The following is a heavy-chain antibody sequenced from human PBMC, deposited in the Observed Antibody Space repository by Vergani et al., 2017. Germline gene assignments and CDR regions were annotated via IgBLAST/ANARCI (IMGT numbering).Heavy chain of an antibody. CDR3: ARHEGRITIFGVVIIRGAFDP. Sequence: QVQLQESGPGLVKPSETLSLTCTASGGSISSHYLSWIRQPPGKGLEWIGYIYYSGSNNYNPSLKSRVTISVDTSKNQFSLKLSSVTAADTAVYYCARHEGRITIFGVVIIRGAFDPWGQGTLVTVSS. CDR1: GGSISSHY. J-gene: IGHJ5*02. D-gene: IGHD3-3*01. CDR2: IYYSGSN. V-gene: IGHV4-59*08.